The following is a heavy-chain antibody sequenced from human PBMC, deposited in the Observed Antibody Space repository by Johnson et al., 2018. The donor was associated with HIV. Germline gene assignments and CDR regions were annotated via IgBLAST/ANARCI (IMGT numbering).Heavy chain of an antibody. CDR3: AKERGYSYGRGAFDI. Sequence: EVQLVESGGGLIQPGGSLRLSCAASGFTVSSNYMSWVRQAPGKGLEWVSVISGSGGSTYYADSVKGRFTISRDNSKNTLYLQMNSLRAEDTAVYYCAKERGYSYGRGAFDIWGQGTMVTVSS. V-gene: IGHV3-23*04. CDR1: GFTVSSNY. J-gene: IGHJ3*02. D-gene: IGHD5-18*01. CDR2: ISGSGGST.